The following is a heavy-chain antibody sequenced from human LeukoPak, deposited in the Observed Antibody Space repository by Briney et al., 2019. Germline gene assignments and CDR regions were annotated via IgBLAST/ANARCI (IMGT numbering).Heavy chain of an antibody. V-gene: IGHV3-73*01. J-gene: IGHJ4*02. D-gene: IGHD6-19*01. Sequence: GGSLKLSCAASGFTFSGSALHWVRQASGKGLEWVGRNRSRTNSYATVYAASVKGRFTISRDDSKNMAYLQMNSLKTEDTAVYYCTALGVAAYWGQGTLVTVSS. CDR3: TALGVAAY. CDR2: NRSRTNSYAT. CDR1: GFTFSGSA.